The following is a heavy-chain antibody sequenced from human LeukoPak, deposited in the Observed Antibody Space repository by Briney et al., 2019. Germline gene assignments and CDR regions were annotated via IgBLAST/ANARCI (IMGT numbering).Heavy chain of an antibody. D-gene: IGHD2-2*01. CDR1: GFTFSSYA. V-gene: IGHV3-23*01. CDR3: ATEDIVVVPAAIGVDY. CDR2: ISGSGGST. J-gene: IGHJ4*02. Sequence: GGSLRLSCAASGFTFSSYAMSWVRQAPGKGLEWVSAISGSGGSTYYADSVKGRFTISRDNSKNTLYLQMNSLRAEDTAVYYCATEDIVVVPAAIGVDYWGQGTLVTVSS.